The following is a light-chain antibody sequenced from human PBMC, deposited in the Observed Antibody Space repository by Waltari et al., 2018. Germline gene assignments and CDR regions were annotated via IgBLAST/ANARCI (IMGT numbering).Light chain of an antibody. CDR1: QSISSY. CDR3: QQSYNTPPYT. V-gene: IGKV1-39*01. J-gene: IGKJ2*01. Sequence: DIQMTQSPSSLSAYVGDRVTITCRASQSISSYLNWYQQKPGKAPKLLIYAASSLQSGVPSRFSGSGSVTDFTLTISSLQPEDVATYYCQQSYNTPPYTFGQGTKLEIK. CDR2: AAS.